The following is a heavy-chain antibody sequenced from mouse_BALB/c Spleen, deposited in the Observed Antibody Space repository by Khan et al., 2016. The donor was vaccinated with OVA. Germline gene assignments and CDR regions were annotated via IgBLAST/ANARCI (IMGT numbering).Heavy chain of an antibody. CDR3: TRGGYFGKSLFAY. D-gene: IGHD2-1*01. CDR2: IYPGSDSI. J-gene: IGHJ3*01. V-gene: IGHV1S22*01. Sequence: LQQSGSALVRPGASVKLSCKASGYTFTSYWMHWVKQRHGQGLEWIGNIYPGSDSINYDEKFKSKGTLTVDTSSSTAYIHLSSLTSEDSAVYYGTRGGYFGKSLFAYWGQGTLVTVSA. CDR1: GYTFTSYW.